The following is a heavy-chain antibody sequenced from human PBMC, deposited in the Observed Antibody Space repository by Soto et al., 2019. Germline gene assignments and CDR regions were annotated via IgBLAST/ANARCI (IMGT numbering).Heavy chain of an antibody. CDR1: GDSFTSHG. J-gene: IGHJ5*02. CDR3: ARSNAIAAAFSRFDD. V-gene: IGHV1-18*01. CDR2: ISAYNGDT. D-gene: IGHD6-13*01. Sequence: AARKVSCNATGDSFTSHGITWERQAPGQGLEWMGWISAYNGDTHYEQKLQGRVSMTRDTSTSTAYMELRGLTSDDTAVYYCARSNAIAAAFSRFDDCGQGPPFTVS.